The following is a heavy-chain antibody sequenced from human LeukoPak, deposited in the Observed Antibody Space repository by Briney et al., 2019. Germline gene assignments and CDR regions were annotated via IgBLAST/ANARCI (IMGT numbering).Heavy chain of an antibody. Sequence: GGSLRLSCAASGFTFSSYWMSWVRQAPGKGLEWVANIKEDGSENYYVDSVKGRFTISRDNAKNSLYLEMNSLRAEDTAVYYCVRERTNYYDSSGYYWGQGTPVTVSS. J-gene: IGHJ4*02. V-gene: IGHV3-7*05. D-gene: IGHD3-22*01. CDR1: GFTFSSYW. CDR2: IKEDGSEN. CDR3: VRERTNYYDSSGYY.